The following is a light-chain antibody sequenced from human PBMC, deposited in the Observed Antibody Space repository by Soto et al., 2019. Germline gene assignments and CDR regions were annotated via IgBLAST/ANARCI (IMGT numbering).Light chain of an antibody. CDR3: SSYISSSTYV. CDR1: SSDIGRYNY. J-gene: IGLJ1*01. Sequence: QSVLTQPASVSGSPGQSITISCTGTSSDIGRYNYVSWYQQYPGKAPKFMIYDVSNRPSGVSNCFSGSKSGNTASLTISGLQAEDEADYYCSSYISSSTYVFGTGTKVTVL. CDR2: DVS. V-gene: IGLV2-14*01.